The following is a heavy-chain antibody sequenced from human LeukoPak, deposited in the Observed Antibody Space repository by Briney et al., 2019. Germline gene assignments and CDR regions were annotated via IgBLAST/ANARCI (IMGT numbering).Heavy chain of an antibody. Sequence: GGSLRLSCAASGFTFSSYSMNWVRQAPGKGLEWVSVIYSGGSTYYADSVKGRFTISRDNSKNTLYLQMNSLRAEDTAVYYCARDCSGGSCYYYGMDVWGQGTTVTVSS. V-gene: IGHV3-66*01. CDR3: ARDCSGGSCYYYGMDV. D-gene: IGHD2-15*01. CDR1: GFTFSSYS. CDR2: IYSGGST. J-gene: IGHJ6*02.